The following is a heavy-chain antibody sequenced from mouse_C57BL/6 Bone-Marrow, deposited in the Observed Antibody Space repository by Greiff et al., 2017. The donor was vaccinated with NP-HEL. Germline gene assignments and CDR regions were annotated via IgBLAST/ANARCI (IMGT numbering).Heavy chain of an antibody. D-gene: IGHD2-14*01. CDR1: GYTFTSYW. Sequence: QVQLKQPGAELVRPGSSVNLSCKASGYTFTSYWMHWVKQRPIQGLEWIGNIDPSDSETHYNQKFKDKATLTVDKSSSTAYMQLSSLTSEDSAVYYCASGRDDGDWYFDVWGTGTTVTVSS. CDR3: ASGRDDGDWYFDV. V-gene: IGHV1-52*01. J-gene: IGHJ1*03. CDR2: IDPSDSET.